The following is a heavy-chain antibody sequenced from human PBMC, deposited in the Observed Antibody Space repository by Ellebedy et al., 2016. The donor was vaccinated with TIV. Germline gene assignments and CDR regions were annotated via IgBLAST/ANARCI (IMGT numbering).Heavy chain of an antibody. CDR2: ISWDGGST. V-gene: IGHV3-43D*03. CDR1: GFTFDDYA. Sequence: GESLKISCAASGFTFDDYAMHWVRQAPGKGLEWVSLISWDGGSTYYADSVKGRFTISRDNSKNSLYLQMNSLRAEDTALYYCAKDRPSDYWGQGTLVTVSS. J-gene: IGHJ4*02. CDR3: AKDRPSDY.